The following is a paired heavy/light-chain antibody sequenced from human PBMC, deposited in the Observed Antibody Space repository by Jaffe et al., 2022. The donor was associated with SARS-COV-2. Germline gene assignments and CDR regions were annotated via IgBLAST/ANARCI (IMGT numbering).Heavy chain of an antibody. Sequence: QVQLVESGGGVVQPGRSLRLSCAASGFTFSSYAMHWVRQAPGKGLEWVAVISYDGSNKYYADSVKGRFTISRDNSKNTLYLQMNSLRAEDTAVYYCARGIPYYDSSGYYPYYYYYYMDVWGKGTTVTVSS. J-gene: IGHJ6*03. CDR2: ISYDGSNK. CDR1: GFTFSSYA. D-gene: IGHD3-22*01. V-gene: IGHV3-30*04. CDR3: ARGIPYYDSSGYYPYYYYYYMDV.
Light chain of an antibody. CDR3: QSYDSSLSGHV. CDR1: SSNIGAGYD. CDR2: GNS. J-gene: IGLJ1*01. V-gene: IGLV1-40*01. Sequence: QSVLTQPPSVSGAPGQRVTISCTGSSSNIGAGYDVHWYQQLPGTAPKLLIYGNSNRPSGVPDRFSGSKSGTSASLAITGLQAEDEADYYCQSYDSSLSGHVFGTGTKVTVL.